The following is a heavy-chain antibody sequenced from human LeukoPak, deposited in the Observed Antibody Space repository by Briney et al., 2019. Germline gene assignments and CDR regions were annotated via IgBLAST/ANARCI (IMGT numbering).Heavy chain of an antibody. V-gene: IGHV1-69*04. D-gene: IGHD2-15*01. CDR2: IIPILGIA. CDR3: ARGGAYCSGGSCYLPDNWFDP. J-gene: IGHJ5*02. CDR1: GGTFSSYA. Sequence: GASVKVSCKASGGTFSSYAISWVRQAPGQGLEWMGRIIPILGIANYAQKFQGRVTITADKSTSTAYMELSSLGSEDTAVYYCARGGAYCSGGSCYLPDNWFDPWGQGTLVTVSS.